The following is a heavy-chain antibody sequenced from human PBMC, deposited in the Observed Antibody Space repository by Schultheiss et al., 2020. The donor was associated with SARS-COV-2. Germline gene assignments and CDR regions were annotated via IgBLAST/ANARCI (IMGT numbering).Heavy chain of an antibody. D-gene: IGHD2-2*01. V-gene: IGHV3-7*03. J-gene: IGHJ4*02. CDR3: AKDSRSVPAARGYFDY. CDR1: GFTFSSYW. CDR2: IKQDGSEK. Sequence: GGSLRLSCAASGFTFSSYWMSWVRQAPGKGLEWVANIKQDGSEKYYVDSVKGRFTISRDNAKNSLYLQMNSLRAEDTAVYFCAKDSRSVPAARGYFDYWGQGALVTVSS.